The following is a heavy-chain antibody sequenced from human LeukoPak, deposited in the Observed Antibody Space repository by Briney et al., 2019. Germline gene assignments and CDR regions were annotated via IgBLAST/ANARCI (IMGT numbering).Heavy chain of an antibody. J-gene: IGHJ4*02. CDR2: IYHSGST. CDR3: ARGYSSSCDY. CDR1: GGSISSSSYY. Sequence: SETLSLTCTVSGGSISSSSYYWSWIRQPPGKGLEWIGYIYHSGSTYYNPSLKSRVTISVDRSKNQFSLKLSSVTAADTAVYYCARGYSSSCDYWGQGTLVTVSS. D-gene: IGHD6-13*01. V-gene: IGHV4-30-2*01.